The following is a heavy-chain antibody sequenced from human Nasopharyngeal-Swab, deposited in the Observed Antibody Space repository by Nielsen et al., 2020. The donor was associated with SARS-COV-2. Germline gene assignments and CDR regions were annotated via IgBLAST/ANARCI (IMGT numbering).Heavy chain of an antibody. CDR1: GFTYDDYA. CDR3: ARDTPAMFAY. CDR2: ITWNSGV. J-gene: IGHJ4*02. V-gene: IGHV3-9*01. Sequence: GGSLRLSCAASGFTYDDYAMHWVRQAPGKGLEWVSGITWNSGVGYTDSVKGRFTISRDNAKNSVYLQMNSLRAEDTAVYYCARDTPAMFAYWGQGTLVTVSS.